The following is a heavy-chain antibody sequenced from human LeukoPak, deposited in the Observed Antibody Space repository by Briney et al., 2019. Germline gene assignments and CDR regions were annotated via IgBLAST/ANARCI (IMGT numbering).Heavy chain of an antibody. V-gene: IGHV3-53*01. J-gene: IGHJ6*02. D-gene: IGHD5-18*01. CDR3: ARVIGSWIQDYYYGMDV. Sequence: PGGSLRLSCAASGFTVSSNYMSWVRQAPGKGLEWVSVIYSGGSTYYADSVKGRFTISRDNFKNTLYLQMNSLRAEDTAVYYCARVIGSWIQDYYYGMDVWGQGTTVTVSS. CDR2: IYSGGST. CDR1: GFTVSSNY.